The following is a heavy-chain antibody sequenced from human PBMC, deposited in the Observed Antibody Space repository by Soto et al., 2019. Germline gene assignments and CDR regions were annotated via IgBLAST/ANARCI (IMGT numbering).Heavy chain of an antibody. Sequence: QVTLKECGPVLVKPTETLTLTCTVSGFSLSNPRMGVSWIRQPPGKPLEWLAHFFSDAERSYSASMQSRLTMSTDTSGSQVVLTMTNMDPVDTATYFCARMDGDYNYYAMDVWGQGTTVTVSS. V-gene: IGHV2-26*01. J-gene: IGHJ6*02. CDR3: ARMDGDYNYYAMDV. CDR1: GFSLSNPRMG. CDR2: FFSDAER. D-gene: IGHD4-17*01.